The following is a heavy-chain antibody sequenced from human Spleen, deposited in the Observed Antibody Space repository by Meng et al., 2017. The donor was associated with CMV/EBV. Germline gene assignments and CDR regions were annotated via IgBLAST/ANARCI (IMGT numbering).Heavy chain of an antibody. CDR2: IRYDGSNK. J-gene: IGHJ4*02. V-gene: IGHV3-30*02. CDR1: GFTFSSYG. CDR3: EGGFGVEPG. Sequence: GESLKISCAASGFTFSSYGMHWVRQAPGKGLEWVAFIRYDGSNKYYADSMKGRFTISRDNSKNTLYLQMNSLRAEDTAVYYCEGGFGVEPGWGQGTLVTVSS. D-gene: IGHD3-3*01.